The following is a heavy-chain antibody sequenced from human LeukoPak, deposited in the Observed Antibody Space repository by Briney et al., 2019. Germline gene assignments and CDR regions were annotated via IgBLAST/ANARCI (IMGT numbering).Heavy chain of an antibody. J-gene: IGHJ6*04. D-gene: IGHD2-15*01. Sequence: ASVKVSCKVSGYTLTELSMHWVRQAPGKGLEWMGGFDPEGGETIYAQKFQGRVTMTEDTSTDTAYMELSSLRSEDTAVYYCATSVVVAATIYYYGMDVWGKGTTVTASS. CDR3: ATSVVVAATIYYYGMDV. V-gene: IGHV1-24*01. CDR2: FDPEGGET. CDR1: GYTLTELS.